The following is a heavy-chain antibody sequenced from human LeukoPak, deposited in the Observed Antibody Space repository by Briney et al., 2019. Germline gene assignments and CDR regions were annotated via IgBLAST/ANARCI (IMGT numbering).Heavy chain of an antibody. J-gene: IGHJ3*02. CDR1: GYSISSGYY. Sequence: SETLSLTCTVSGYSISSGYYWGWIRQPPGKGLGWIGSIYHSGSTYYNPSLKSRVTISVDTSKNQFSLKLSSVTAADTAVYYCARDRAEDGDAFDIWGQGTMVTVSS. CDR3: ARDRAEDGDAFDI. CDR2: IYHSGST. V-gene: IGHV4-38-2*02. D-gene: IGHD6-13*01.